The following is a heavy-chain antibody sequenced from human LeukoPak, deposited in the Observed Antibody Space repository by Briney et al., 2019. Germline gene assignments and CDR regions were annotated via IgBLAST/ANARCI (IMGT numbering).Heavy chain of an antibody. CDR2: IRYDGSNK. CDR1: GFTFSSYG. J-gene: IGHJ4*02. CDR3: AKVRSGTYNYFDY. D-gene: IGHD1-26*01. Sequence: GGSLRLSCAASGFTFSSYGMHWLRQAPGKGLEWVAFIRYDGSNKYYADSVKGRFTISRDNSKNTLYLQMTSLRAEDTAVFYCAKVRSGTYNYFDYWGQGTLVTVSS. V-gene: IGHV3-30*02.